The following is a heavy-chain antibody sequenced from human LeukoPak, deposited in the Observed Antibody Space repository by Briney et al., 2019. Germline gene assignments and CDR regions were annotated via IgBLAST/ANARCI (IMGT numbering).Heavy chain of an antibody. J-gene: IGHJ6*02. D-gene: IGHD4-17*01. Sequence: GASVKVSCMASGYTFTSYGISWVRQAPGQGLEWVGWISAYSGNTNYAQKLQGRVTMTTDTSTSTAYMELRSLRSDDTAVYYCARVPTVTTDYSYYYGMDVWGQGTTVTVSS. V-gene: IGHV1-18*01. CDR3: ARVPTVTTDYSYYYGMDV. CDR2: ISAYSGNT. CDR1: GYTFTSYG.